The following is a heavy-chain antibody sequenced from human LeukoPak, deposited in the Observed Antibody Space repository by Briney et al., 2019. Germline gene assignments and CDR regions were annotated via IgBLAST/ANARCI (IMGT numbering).Heavy chain of an antibody. J-gene: IGHJ5*02. CDR3: AREIIAEGWFDP. Sequence: ASVKVSCKASGYTFTSYYMHWVRQAPVQGLEWMGIINTSGGSTSYAQKFQGRVTMTRDTSTSTVYMELSSLRSEDTAVYYCAREIIAEGWFDPWGQGTLVTVSS. CDR2: INTSGGST. CDR1: GYTFTSYY. V-gene: IGHV1-46*01. D-gene: IGHD6-13*01.